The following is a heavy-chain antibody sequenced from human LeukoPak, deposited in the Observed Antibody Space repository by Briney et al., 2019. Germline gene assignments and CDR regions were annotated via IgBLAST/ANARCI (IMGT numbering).Heavy chain of an antibody. Sequence: KPSETLSLTCTVSGGSISSYYWSWIRQPAGKGLEWIGRIYTSGSTNYNPSLKSRVTMSVDTSKNQFSLKLSSVTAADTAVYYCARCGYDSSGYPEYYFDYWGQGTLVTVSS. J-gene: IGHJ4*02. CDR1: GGSISSYY. CDR2: IYTSGST. D-gene: IGHD3-22*01. CDR3: ARCGYDSSGYPEYYFDY. V-gene: IGHV4-4*07.